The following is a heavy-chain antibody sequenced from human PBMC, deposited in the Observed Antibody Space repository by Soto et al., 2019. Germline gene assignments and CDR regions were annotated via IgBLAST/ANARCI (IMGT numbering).Heavy chain of an antibody. CDR1: GFTFSSYS. D-gene: IGHD6-13*01. Sequence: PGGSLRLSCAASGFTFSSYSMNWVRQAPGKGLEWVSSISSSSSYIYYADSVKGRFTISRDNAKNSLYLQMNSLRAEDTAVYYCARSKQQLVNWFDPWGQGTLVTVSS. V-gene: IGHV3-21*01. J-gene: IGHJ5*02. CDR3: ARSKQQLVNWFDP. CDR2: ISSSSSYI.